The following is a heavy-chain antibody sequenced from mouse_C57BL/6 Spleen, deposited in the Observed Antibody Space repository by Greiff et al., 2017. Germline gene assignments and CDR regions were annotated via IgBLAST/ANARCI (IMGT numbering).Heavy chain of an antibody. V-gene: IGHV2-5*01. Sequence: QVQLKQSGPGLVQPSQSLSITCTVSGFSLTSYGVHWVRQSPGKGLEWLGVIWRGGSTDYNAAFMSRLSITKDNSKSQVFFKMSSLQADDTAIYYCGKEGGGSDYYGSFAYWGQGTLVTVSA. J-gene: IGHJ3*01. CDR3: GKEGGGSDYYGSFAY. CDR2: IWRGGST. D-gene: IGHD1-1*01. CDR1: GFSLTSYG.